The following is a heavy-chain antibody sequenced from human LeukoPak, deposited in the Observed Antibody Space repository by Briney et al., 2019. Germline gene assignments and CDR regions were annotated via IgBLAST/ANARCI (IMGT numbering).Heavy chain of an antibody. CDR3: ARVPIITMIVVPPDY. J-gene: IGHJ4*02. CDR1: GFTFSSYS. Sequence: GGSLRLSCAASGFTFSSYSMNWVRQAPGKGLEWVSYISSSSSTIYYADSVKGRFTISRDNAKNSLYLQMNSLRAEDTAVYYCARVPIITMIVVPPDYWGQGTLVTVSS. V-gene: IGHV3-48*04. CDR2: ISSSSSTI. D-gene: IGHD3-22*01.